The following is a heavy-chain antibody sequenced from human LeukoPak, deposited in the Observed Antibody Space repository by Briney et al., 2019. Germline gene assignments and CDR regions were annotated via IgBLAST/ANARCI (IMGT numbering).Heavy chain of an antibody. V-gene: IGHV3-23*01. Sequence: PGGSLRLSCAASGFTLSNYAMSWVRQAPGKGLEWVSGISSGGGSTDYADSVKGRFSISRDNSKNPLYLQMNSLRAEDTAVYYCATRGWDYYFGYWGQGTLVTVSS. CDR2: ISSGGGST. J-gene: IGHJ4*02. CDR1: GFTLSNYA. CDR3: ATRGWDYYFGY. D-gene: IGHD1-26*01.